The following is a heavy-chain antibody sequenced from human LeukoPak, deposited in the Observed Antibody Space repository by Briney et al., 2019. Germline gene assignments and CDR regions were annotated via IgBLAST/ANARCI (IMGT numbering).Heavy chain of an antibody. CDR2: INHSGST. CDR3: ARAVAGIVVVVAAKETDNWFDP. V-gene: IGHV4-34*01. J-gene: IGHJ5*02. CDR1: GGSFSGYY. Sequence: SETLSLTCAVYGGSFSGYYWSWIRQPPGRGLGWIGEINHSGSTNCNPSLKSRVTISVDTSKNQFSLKLSSVTAADTAVYYCARAVAGIVVVVAAKETDNWFDPWGQGTLVTVSS. D-gene: IGHD2-15*01.